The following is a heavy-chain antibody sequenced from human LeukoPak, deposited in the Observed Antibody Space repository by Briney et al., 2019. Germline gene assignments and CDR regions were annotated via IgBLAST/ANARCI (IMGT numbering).Heavy chain of an antibody. CDR3: ARTVDDDFWSGYYIWFDP. J-gene: IGHJ5*02. CDR1: GGSISSSNW. V-gene: IGHV4-4*02. Sequence: SGTLSLTCAVSGGSISSSNWWSWVRQPPGKGLEWIGEIYHSGSTNYNPSLKSRVTISVDKSKNQFSLKLSSVTAADTAVYYCARTVDDDFWSGYYIWFDPWGQGTLVTVSS. D-gene: IGHD3-3*01. CDR2: IYHSGST.